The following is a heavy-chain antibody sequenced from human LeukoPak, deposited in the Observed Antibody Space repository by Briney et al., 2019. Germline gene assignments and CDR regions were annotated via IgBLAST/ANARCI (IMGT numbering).Heavy chain of an antibody. Sequence: GGSLRLSCAASGFTVSSNYMSWVRQAPGKGLVWVSRFNSDGRSTYYADSVKGRFTISRDNAKNTLYLHMNSLRAEDTAVYYCARGRYYLDSWGQGTLVTVSS. J-gene: IGHJ4*02. D-gene: IGHD1-14*01. CDR3: ARGRYYLDS. CDR1: GFTVSSNY. V-gene: IGHV3-74*01. CDR2: FNSDGRST.